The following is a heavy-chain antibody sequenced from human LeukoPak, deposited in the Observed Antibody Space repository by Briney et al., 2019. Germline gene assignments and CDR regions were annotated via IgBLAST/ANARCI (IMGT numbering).Heavy chain of an antibody. CDR2: IRYDGSNK. CDR3: AKDRGSSGYYDISFDY. CDR1: GFTFSSYG. J-gene: IGHJ4*02. Sequence: PVGSLRLSCAASGFTFSSYGMHWVRQAPGKGLEWVALIRYDGSNKYYADSVKGRFTISRDNSKNTLYLQMNSLRAEDTAVYYCAKDRGSSGYYDISFDYWGQGTPVTVSS. V-gene: IGHV3-30*02. D-gene: IGHD3-22*01.